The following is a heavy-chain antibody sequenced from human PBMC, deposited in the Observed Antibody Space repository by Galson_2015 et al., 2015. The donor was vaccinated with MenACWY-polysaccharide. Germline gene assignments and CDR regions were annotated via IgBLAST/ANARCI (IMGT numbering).Heavy chain of an antibody. CDR2: ISSSSSTI. V-gene: IGHV3-48*02. CDR3: ARSPAQGDAFDI. J-gene: IGHJ3*02. CDR1: GFTFSSYS. Sequence: SLRLSCAASGFTFSSYSMNWVRQAPGKGLEWVSYISSSSSTIYYADSVKGRFTISRDNAKNSLYLQMNSLRDEDTAEYYCARSPAQGDAFDIWGQGTMVTVSS.